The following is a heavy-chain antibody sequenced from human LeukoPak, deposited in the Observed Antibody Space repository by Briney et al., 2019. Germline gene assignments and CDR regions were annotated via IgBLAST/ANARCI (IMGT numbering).Heavy chain of an antibody. D-gene: IGHD2-8*02. Sequence: GGSLRLACAASGFTFSTFAMIWVSQPPGKGLEWVSSIFPSGGEIHYADSVRGRFTISRDNSKSTLSLQMNSLRAEDTAIYYCATYRQVLLPFESWGQGTLVTVSS. CDR1: GFTFSTFA. J-gene: IGHJ4*02. V-gene: IGHV3-23*01. CDR3: ATYRQVLLPFES. CDR2: IFPSGGEI.